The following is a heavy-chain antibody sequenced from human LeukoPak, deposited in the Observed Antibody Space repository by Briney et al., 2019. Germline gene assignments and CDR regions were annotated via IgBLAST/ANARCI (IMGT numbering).Heavy chain of an antibody. CDR1: GFTFSTYA. D-gene: IGHD4-17*01. CDR3: ARVTRDDSGDYVILDY. V-gene: IGHV3-30-3*01. CDR2: ISYDGSNK. J-gene: IGHJ4*02. Sequence: PGGSLRLSCAASGFTFSTYAMFWVRQAPGMGLEWVATISYDGSNKWYADSVKGRFTFSRGNSKNTVYLQMNSLRAEDTAVYYCARVTRDDSGDYVILDYWGRGTLVTVSS.